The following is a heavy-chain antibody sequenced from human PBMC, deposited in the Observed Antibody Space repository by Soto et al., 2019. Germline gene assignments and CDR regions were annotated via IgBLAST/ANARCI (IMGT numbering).Heavy chain of an antibody. J-gene: IGHJ6*02. V-gene: IGHV3-23*01. Sequence: GGSLRLSCAASGFTFSSYTLSWVRQAPGKGLEWVSAIRASGSDTFYADSVKGRFTISRDNSKNTLYLQMNSLRAEDTAIYYCAKRGDYYYYGMNVWGQGTTVTVSS. CDR3: AKRGDYYYYGMNV. CDR1: GFTFSSYT. D-gene: IGHD3-16*01. CDR2: IRASGSDT.